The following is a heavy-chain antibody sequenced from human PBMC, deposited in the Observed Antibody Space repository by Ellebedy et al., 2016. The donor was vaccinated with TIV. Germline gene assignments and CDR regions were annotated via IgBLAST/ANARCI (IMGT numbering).Heavy chain of an antibody. D-gene: IGHD4-17*01. Sequence: GGSLRLXXAASGFTFSSYSMNWVRQAPGKGLEWVSYISSSSSTIYYADSVKGRFTISRDNAKNSLYLQMNSLRAEDTAVYYCARDQVYGADYWGQGTLVTVSS. CDR3: ARDQVYGADY. CDR2: ISSSSSTI. CDR1: GFTFSSYS. V-gene: IGHV3-48*04. J-gene: IGHJ4*02.